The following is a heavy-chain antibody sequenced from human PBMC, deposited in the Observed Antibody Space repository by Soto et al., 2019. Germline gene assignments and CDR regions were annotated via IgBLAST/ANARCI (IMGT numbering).Heavy chain of an antibody. V-gene: IGHV3-23*01. D-gene: IGHD5-18*01. CDR1: GFTFSSYA. CDR3: AKEGGEVTGWRYFDY. Sequence: GGSLRLSCVASGFTFSSYAMSWVRQAPGKGLEWVSAISGSGGSTYSADSVKGRFTISRDNSKNTLYLQVNSLRAEDTAVYYCAKEGGEVTGWRYFDYWGQGTLVTVSS. CDR2: ISGSGGST. J-gene: IGHJ4*02.